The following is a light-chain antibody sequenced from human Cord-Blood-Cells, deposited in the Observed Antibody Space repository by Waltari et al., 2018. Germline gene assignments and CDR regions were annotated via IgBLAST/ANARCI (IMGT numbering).Light chain of an antibody. CDR1: SSDVGGYHY. CDR3: SSYAGSNNFV. V-gene: IGLV2-8*01. J-gene: IGLJ1*01. CDR2: EVS. Sequence: QSALTQPPSASGSPGQSVTISCTGTSSDVGGYHYVSWYQQHPGNAPKLMIYEVSKRPEGVPYRFSGSKAGHTASLTGSGLQAEGEADYYCSSYAGSNNFVFGTGTKVTVL.